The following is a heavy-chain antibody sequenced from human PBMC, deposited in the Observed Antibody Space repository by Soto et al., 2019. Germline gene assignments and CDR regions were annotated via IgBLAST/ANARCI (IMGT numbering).Heavy chain of an antibody. V-gene: IGHV1-18*01. Sequence: QVQLLQSGAEVKKPGASVKVSCKASGYTFTNYGITWVRQAPGQGLEWMGWISAYNGDTHYTQRLQSRVTKTTDTATSTGYMELRGLRSDDTAVYYCARVLQLVGYFYDYMDVWGKGTPVTVSS. CDR3: ARVLQLVGYFYDYMDV. CDR1: GYTFTNYG. CDR2: ISAYNGDT. D-gene: IGHD6-6*01. J-gene: IGHJ6*03.